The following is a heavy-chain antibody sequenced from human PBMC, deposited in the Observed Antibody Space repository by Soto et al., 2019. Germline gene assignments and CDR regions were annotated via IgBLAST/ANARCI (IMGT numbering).Heavy chain of an antibody. V-gene: IGHV3-30-3*01. J-gene: IGHJ4*02. CDR2: ISYDGSNK. D-gene: IGHD3-22*01. Sequence: PGGSLRLSCAASGFTFSTYAMHWVRQAPGKGLEWVVLISYDGSNKLYADSVKGRFTISRDNSKNTLYLQMNSLRAEDTAVHYCARDHHYDSSGYYYMPFDYWGQGTLVTVSS. CDR1: GFTFSTYA. CDR3: ARDHHYDSSGYYYMPFDY.